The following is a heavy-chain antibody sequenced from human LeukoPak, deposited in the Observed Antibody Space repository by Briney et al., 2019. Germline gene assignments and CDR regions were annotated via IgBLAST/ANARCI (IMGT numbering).Heavy chain of an antibody. J-gene: IGHJ5*02. Sequence: GGSLRLSCAASGFTFSSYAMSWVRQAPGKGLEWVSVIYGGGSTYYADSVKGRFTISRDNSKNTLYLQMNSLRAEDTAVYYCARAGPRGTFNWFDPCGQGTLVTVSS. V-gene: IGHV3-66*01. CDR2: IYGGGST. D-gene: IGHD3-16*01. CDR3: ARAGPRGTFNWFDP. CDR1: GFTFSSYA.